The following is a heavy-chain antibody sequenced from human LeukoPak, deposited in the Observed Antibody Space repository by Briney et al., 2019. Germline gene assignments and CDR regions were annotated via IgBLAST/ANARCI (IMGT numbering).Heavy chain of an antibody. CDR3: ARAGSSLRHFDY. CDR1: GYSISSGYY. D-gene: IGHD1-26*01. J-gene: IGHJ4*02. Sequence: PSETLSLTCTVSGYSISSGYYWGWIRQPPGKGLEWIGSIYHSGSTYYNPSLKSRVTISVDTSKNQFSLKLSSVTAADTAVYYCARAGSSLRHFDYWGQGTLVTVSS. V-gene: IGHV4-38-2*02. CDR2: IYHSGST.